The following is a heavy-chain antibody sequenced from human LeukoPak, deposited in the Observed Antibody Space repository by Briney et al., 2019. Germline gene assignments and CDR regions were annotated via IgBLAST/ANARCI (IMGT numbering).Heavy chain of an antibody. CDR3: ARGRGADNNWSDA. CDR2: INSDWSST. D-gene: IGHD4/OR15-4a*01. Sequence: GGSLRLSCAASGFTFSSYWRHWVRHAPGKGLGWVSRINSDWSSTSYADSVKGRFTISRDNAKTTLSLQLNSLRAEDTAAYYCARGRGADNNWSDACGQGSPVTVSS. J-gene: IGHJ5*02. V-gene: IGHV3-74*01. CDR1: GFTFSSYW.